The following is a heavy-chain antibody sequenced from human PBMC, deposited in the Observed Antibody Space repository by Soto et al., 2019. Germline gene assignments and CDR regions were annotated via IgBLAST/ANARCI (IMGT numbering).Heavy chain of an antibody. Sequence: QVQLVESGGGVVQPGRSLRLSCAASGFTFSSYGMHWVRQAPGKGLEWVAVISYDGSNKYYADSVKGRFTISRDNSKNTLYLQMNSLRAEDTAVYYCAKDRARYCGGGSCYSIFDSWGQGNLVTVSS. V-gene: IGHV3-30*18. CDR2: ISYDGSNK. CDR1: GFTFSSYG. J-gene: IGHJ4*02. D-gene: IGHD2-15*01. CDR3: AKDRARYCGGGSCYSIFDS.